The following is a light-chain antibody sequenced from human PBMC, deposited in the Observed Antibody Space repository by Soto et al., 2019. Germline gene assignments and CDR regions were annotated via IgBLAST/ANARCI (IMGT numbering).Light chain of an antibody. CDR2: ANN. CDR1: SSNMGTNT. V-gene: IGLV1-44*01. Sequence: QSVLTQPPSASGTPGQRVTISCSGGSSNMGTNTVSWYQQVPGTAPKVLIYANNQRPSGVPDRFSGSNSGTSASLAISGLQPEDEADYYCVAWDDSLNGHVFGTGTKVTVL. J-gene: IGLJ1*01. CDR3: VAWDDSLNGHV.